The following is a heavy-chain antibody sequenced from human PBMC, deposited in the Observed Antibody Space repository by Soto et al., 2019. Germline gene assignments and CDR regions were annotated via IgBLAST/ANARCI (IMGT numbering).Heavy chain of an antibody. CDR3: AKDVGWELPTNFDY. Sequence: GESLKISCAASGFTFSSYAMSWVRQAPGKGLEWVSAISGSGGSTYYADSVKGRFTISRDNSKNTLYLQMNSLRAEDTAVYYCAKDVGWELPTNFDYWGQGTLVTVSS. CDR2: ISGSGGST. V-gene: IGHV3-23*01. D-gene: IGHD1-26*01. CDR1: GFTFSSYA. J-gene: IGHJ4*02.